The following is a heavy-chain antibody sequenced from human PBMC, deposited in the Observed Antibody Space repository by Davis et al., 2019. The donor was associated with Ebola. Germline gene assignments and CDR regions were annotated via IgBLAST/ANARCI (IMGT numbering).Heavy chain of an antibody. CDR2: ISESGDRT. V-gene: IGHV3-23*01. J-gene: IGHJ4*02. D-gene: IGHD4-23*01. CDR1: GFTFSSSA. CDR3: ARDLKATVVRKCFGN. Sequence: PGGSLRLSCVASGFTFSSSAVNWVRQAPGKGLEWVAVISESGDRTYYADSAKGRFTISRDRSTNTVHLQMNSVRAEDTAVYHCARDLKATVVRKCFGNWGQGTPVTVSS.